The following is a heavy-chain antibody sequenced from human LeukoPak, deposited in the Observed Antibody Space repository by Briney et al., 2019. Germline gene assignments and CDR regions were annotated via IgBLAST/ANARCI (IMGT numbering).Heavy chain of an antibody. CDR3: AREGWEELGHYFDY. J-gene: IGHJ4*02. V-gene: IGHV3-53*01. CDR2: IHSDGSK. Sequence: GGSLRLSCAASGFPVRSNYMTWVRQAPQKGLEWVSTIHSDGSKYYVDSVKGRFIISRDISQNTVYLEMNSLRAEDAAVYYCAREGWEELGHYFDYWGQGTGVPVSS. CDR1: GFPVRSNY. D-gene: IGHD1-26*01.